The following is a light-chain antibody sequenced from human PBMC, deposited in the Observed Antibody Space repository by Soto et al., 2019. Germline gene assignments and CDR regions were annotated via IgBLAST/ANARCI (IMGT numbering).Light chain of an antibody. CDR2: AAS. V-gene: IGKV1-39*01. J-gene: IGKJ5*01. CDR3: QQSYSHPLT. Sequence: DIQMTQSPSSLSASVGDRVTITCRASQNISIYLNWYQQKAGKAPKLLLYAASRLQTGVPSRFSGSGSGTDFTLTITTLQSEDFGDYYCQQSYSHPLTFGQGTRLEI. CDR1: QNISIY.